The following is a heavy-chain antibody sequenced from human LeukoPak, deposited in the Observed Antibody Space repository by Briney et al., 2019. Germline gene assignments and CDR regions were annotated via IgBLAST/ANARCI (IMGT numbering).Heavy chain of an antibody. CDR1: GFTYSNYA. J-gene: IGHJ4*02. CDR2: INGDAFET. Sequence: GGSLRLSCGASGFTYSNYAVSWVRQAPGKGLEWVSGINGDAFETYYADSVKARFTISRDNSKNTLYMQMNSLRAGDTAVYYCVKDYGPKPNTFFDYWGQGILVTVSS. V-gene: IGHV3-23*01. D-gene: IGHD2/OR15-2a*01. CDR3: VKDYGPKPNTFFDY.